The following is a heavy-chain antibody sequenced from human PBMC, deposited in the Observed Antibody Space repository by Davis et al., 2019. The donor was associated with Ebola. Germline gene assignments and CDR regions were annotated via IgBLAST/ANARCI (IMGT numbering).Heavy chain of an antibody. Sequence: GESLKISCAASGFTFSSYGMHWVRQAPGKGLQWVAFIRYDGSIKYYADSVKGRFTISRDNAKNSLYLQMNSLRAEDTAVYYCARDDILTGYYSHGAFDIWGQGTMVTVSS. CDR1: GFTFSSYG. D-gene: IGHD3-9*01. CDR3: ARDDILTGYYSHGAFDI. V-gene: IGHV3-30*02. J-gene: IGHJ3*02. CDR2: IRYDGSIK.